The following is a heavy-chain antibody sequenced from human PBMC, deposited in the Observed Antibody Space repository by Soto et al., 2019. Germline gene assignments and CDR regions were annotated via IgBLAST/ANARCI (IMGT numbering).Heavy chain of an antibody. J-gene: IGHJ6*02. CDR1: GDSITGSH. Sequence: PSETLSLTCTVSGDSITGSHWNWIRQPLGKPLEWIGYIYYRGSTNYNPSLKSRVTMSVDTSKSQFSLKLTSVTAADTAVYYCARGEDAFFYYGLDVWGQGITVTVSS. V-gene: IGHV4-59*01. CDR3: ARGEDAFFYYGLDV. CDR2: IYYRGST.